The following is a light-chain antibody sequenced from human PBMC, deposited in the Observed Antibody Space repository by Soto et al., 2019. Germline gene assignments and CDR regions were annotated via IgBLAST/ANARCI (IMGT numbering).Light chain of an antibody. CDR3: QQYDSYST. CDR2: GAS. V-gene: IGKV1-39*01. Sequence: DIQMTQSPSPLSASVGDRVTITCRASQSISTYLNWYQQKPGKAPKLLIYGASSLQSGVPSRFSGSGSGTDFTLTISSLQPDDFATYYCQQYDSYSTFGQGTKVDIK. CDR1: QSISTY. J-gene: IGKJ1*01.